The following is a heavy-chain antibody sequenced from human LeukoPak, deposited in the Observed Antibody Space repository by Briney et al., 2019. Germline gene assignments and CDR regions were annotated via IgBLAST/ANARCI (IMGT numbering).Heavy chain of an antibody. CDR1: GFTFSSYA. CDR3: AKDGLVDYYGSGSFFDY. Sequence: GGSLRLSCAASGFTFSSYAMSWVRQAPGKGLEWVSAISGSGGSTYYADSVKGRFTISRDNSKNTLYLQMDRLRAEDTAVYYCAKDGLVDYYGSGSFFDYWGQGTLVTVSS. D-gene: IGHD3-10*01. V-gene: IGHV3-23*01. CDR2: ISGSGGST. J-gene: IGHJ4*02.